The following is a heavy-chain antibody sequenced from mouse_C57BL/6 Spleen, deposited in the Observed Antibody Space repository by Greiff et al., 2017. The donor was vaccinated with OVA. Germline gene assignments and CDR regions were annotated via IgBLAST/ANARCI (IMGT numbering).Heavy chain of an antibody. Sequence: EVKVVESGGGLVKPGGSLKLSCAASGFTFSDYGMHWVRQAPEKGLEWVAYISSGSSTIYYADTVKGRFTISRDNAKNTLFLQMTSLRSEDTAMYYCAREERDYYGSSSFAYWGQGTLVTVSA. CDR2: ISSGSSTI. V-gene: IGHV5-17*01. CDR3: AREERDYYGSSSFAY. D-gene: IGHD1-1*01. J-gene: IGHJ3*01. CDR1: GFTFSDYG.